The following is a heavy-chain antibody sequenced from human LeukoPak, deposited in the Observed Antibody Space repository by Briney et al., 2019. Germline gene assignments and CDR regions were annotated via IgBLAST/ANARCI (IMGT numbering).Heavy chain of an antibody. CDR1: GYTFTSYG. D-gene: IGHD3-3*01. V-gene: IGHV1-18*01. J-gene: IGHJ4*02. CDR2: ISTYNGNT. CDR3: ARLGVYYDFWSGSTYYFDY. Sequence: PRASVKVSCKASGYTFTSYGISWVRLAPGQGLEWMGWISTYNGNTNYAQKLQGRVTMTTDTSTSTAYMELRSLRSDDTAVYYCARLGVYYDFWSGSTYYFDYWGQGTLVTVSS.